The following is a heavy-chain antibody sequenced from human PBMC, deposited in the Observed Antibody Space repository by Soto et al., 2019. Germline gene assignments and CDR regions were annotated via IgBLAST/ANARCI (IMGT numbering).Heavy chain of an antibody. V-gene: IGHV3-30*18. Sequence: PGGSLRLSCAASGFTFSSYGMHWVRQAPGKGLEWVAVISYDGSNKYYADSVKGRFTISRDNSKNTLYLQMNSLRAEDTAVYYCAKGSLLWFGELLAFDYWGQGTLVTVSS. D-gene: IGHD3-10*01. J-gene: IGHJ4*02. CDR1: GFTFSSYG. CDR2: ISYDGSNK. CDR3: AKGSLLWFGELLAFDY.